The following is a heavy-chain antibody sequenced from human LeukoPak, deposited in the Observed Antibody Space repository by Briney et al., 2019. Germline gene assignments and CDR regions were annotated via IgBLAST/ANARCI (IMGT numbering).Heavy chain of an antibody. CDR3: AKLYYYGSGRVPLSDY. J-gene: IGHJ4*02. CDR2: IWYDGSNK. V-gene: IGHV3-33*06. D-gene: IGHD3-10*01. CDR1: GVTFSSYG. Sequence: PGRSLRLSCAAYGVTFSSYGMHWVRQAPGTGMEWVAVIWYDGSNKYYADSVKGRFTISRDNSKNTLYLQMNSLRAEDTAVYYCAKLYYYGSGRVPLSDYWGQGTLVTVSS.